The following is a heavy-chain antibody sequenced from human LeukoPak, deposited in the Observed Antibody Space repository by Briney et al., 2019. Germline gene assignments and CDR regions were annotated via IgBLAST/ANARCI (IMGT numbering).Heavy chain of an antibody. J-gene: IGHJ4*02. CDR3: AKDKYYDFWSGYWAPPH. V-gene: IGHV3-23*01. Sequence: GGSLRLSCAASGFTFSSYAMSWVRQAPGKGLEWVSAISGSGGSTYYADSVKGRFTISRDNSKNTLYLQMNSLRAEDTAVYYCAKDKYYDFWSGYWAPPHWGQGTLVTVSS. CDR1: GFTFSSYA. CDR2: ISGSGGST. D-gene: IGHD3-3*01.